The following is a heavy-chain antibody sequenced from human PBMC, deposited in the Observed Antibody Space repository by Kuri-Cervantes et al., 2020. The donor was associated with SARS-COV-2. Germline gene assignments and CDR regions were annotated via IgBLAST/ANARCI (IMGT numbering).Heavy chain of an antibody. CDR2: IIPIFGTA. Sequence: SVKVSCKASGGTFSSYAISWVRQAPGQGPGWMGGIIPIFGTANYAQKFQGRVTITADESTSTAYMELSSLRSEDTAVYYCARGSPLRYCGGDCYSPLGAHYFDYWGQGTLVTVSS. CDR1: GGTFSSYA. D-gene: IGHD2-21*02. V-gene: IGHV1-69*13. CDR3: ARGSPLRYCGGDCYSPLGAHYFDY. J-gene: IGHJ4*02.